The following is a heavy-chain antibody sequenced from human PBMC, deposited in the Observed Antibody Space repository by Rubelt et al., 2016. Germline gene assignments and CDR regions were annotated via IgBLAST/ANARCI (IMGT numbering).Heavy chain of an antibody. J-gene: IGHJ2*01. CDR3: ASLGYQTYWYFEL. CDR1: DASIRSNSYY. D-gene: IGHD3-16*01. V-gene: IGHV4-39*07. Sequence: QLQLQESGPGLVKPSETLSLACTVSDASIRSNSYYWGWIRQPPGKGLEYIGSMYYSGDTYYNPSLKSRVTMSLDASKNQFALELSYGTAADTAVEYCASLGYQTYWYFELWGRGTLVTVSS. CDR2: MYYSGDT.